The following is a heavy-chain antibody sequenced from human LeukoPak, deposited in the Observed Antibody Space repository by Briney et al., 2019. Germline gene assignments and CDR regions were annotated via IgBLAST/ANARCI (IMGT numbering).Heavy chain of an antibody. CDR2: IYPGDSDT. CDR3: ARLTTLNAFDI. D-gene: IGHD4-11*01. J-gene: IGHJ3*02. CDR1: GYRFTTYW. Sequence: GESLKISCEGSGYRFTTYWIGWVRQMPGKGLEWMGVIYPGDSDTTYSPSFQGQVTISADKSISTAYLQWSSLKASDTAMYYCARLTTLNAFDIWGQGTMVTVSS. V-gene: IGHV5-51*01.